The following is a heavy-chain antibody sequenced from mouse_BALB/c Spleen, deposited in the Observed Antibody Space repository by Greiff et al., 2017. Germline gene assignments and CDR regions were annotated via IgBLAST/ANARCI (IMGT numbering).Heavy chain of an antibody. CDR2: ISSGGGST. J-gene: IGHJ1*01. D-gene: IGHD2-3*01. CDR1: GFAFSSYD. CDR3: ARQGYDGYYYWYFDV. Sequence: EVMLVESGGGLVKPGGSLKLSCAASGFAFSSYDMSWVRQTPEKRLEWVAYISSGGGSTYYPDTVKGRFTISRDNAKNTLYLQMSSLKSEDTAMYYCARQGYDGYYYWYFDVWGAGTTVTVSS. V-gene: IGHV5-12-1*01.